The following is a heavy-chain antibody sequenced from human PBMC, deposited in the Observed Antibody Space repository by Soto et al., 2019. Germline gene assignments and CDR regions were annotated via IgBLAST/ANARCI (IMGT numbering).Heavy chain of an antibody. CDR2: ISGSGGST. D-gene: IGHD3-3*01. CDR3: ATDYDFLHAFDI. Sequence: EVQLLESGGGLVQPGGSLRLSCAASGFTFSSYAMSWVRQAPGKGLEWVSAISGSGGSTYYADSVKGRFTISRDNSKNTLYLQMNSLRAEDKAVYYCATDYDFLHAFDIWGQGTMVTVSS. J-gene: IGHJ3*02. CDR1: GFTFSSYA. V-gene: IGHV3-23*01.